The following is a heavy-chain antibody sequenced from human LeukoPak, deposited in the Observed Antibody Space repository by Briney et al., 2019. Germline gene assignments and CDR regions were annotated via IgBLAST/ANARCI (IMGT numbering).Heavy chain of an antibody. Sequence: PGGSLRLSCAASGFTFDDYAMHWVRQAPGKGLEWVSGISWNSGSIGYADSVKGRFTISRDNAKNSLYLQMNSLKTEDTAVYYCAKDRLVVAPAAMTSNFDYWGQGTLVTVSS. D-gene: IGHD2-2*01. CDR2: ISWNSGSI. V-gene: IGHV3-9*01. CDR1: GFTFDDYA. J-gene: IGHJ4*02. CDR3: AKDRLVVAPAAMTSNFDY.